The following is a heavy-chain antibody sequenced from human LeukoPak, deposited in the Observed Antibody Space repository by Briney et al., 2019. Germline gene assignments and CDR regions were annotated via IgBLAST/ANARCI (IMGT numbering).Heavy chain of an antibody. CDR3: AKQMAVDYFDY. V-gene: IGHV3-9*01. J-gene: IGHJ4*02. Sequence: PGGSLRLSCAASGFTFDDYAMHWVRQAPGKGLEWVSGISWNSGSIGYADSVKGRFTISRDNAKNTLYLQMNGLRAEDTAVYYCAKQMAVDYFDYWGQGTLVTVSS. CDR1: GFTFDDYA. CDR2: ISWNSGSI. D-gene: IGHD5-24*01.